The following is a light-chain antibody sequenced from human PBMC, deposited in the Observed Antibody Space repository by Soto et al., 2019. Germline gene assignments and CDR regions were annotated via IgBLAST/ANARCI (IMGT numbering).Light chain of an antibody. CDR2: DAS. CDR1: QSISSW. V-gene: IGKV1-5*01. J-gene: IGKJ4*01. Sequence: DIQMTQSPSTLSASVGDRVTITCRASQSISSWLAWYQQKPGKAPKLLIYDASSLESGVPSRFSGSGSGTEFTLTISGLQPDDFATYYCQQYNSYSPFRFGGGTKVEIK. CDR3: QQYNSYSPFR.